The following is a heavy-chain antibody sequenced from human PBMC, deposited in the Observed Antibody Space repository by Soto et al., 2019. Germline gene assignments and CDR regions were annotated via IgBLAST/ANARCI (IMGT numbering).Heavy chain of an antibody. CDR3: ARAWSNCSSTSCYAENWFDP. D-gene: IGHD2-2*01. CDR2: IYSGGST. J-gene: IGHJ5*02. Sequence: GGSLRLSCAASGFTVSSNYMSWVRQAPGKGLEWVSVIYSGGSTYYADSVKGRFTISRDNSKNTLYLQMNSLRAEDTAVYYCARAWSNCSSTSCYAENWFDPWGQGTLVTVSS. V-gene: IGHV3-53*01. CDR1: GFTVSSNY.